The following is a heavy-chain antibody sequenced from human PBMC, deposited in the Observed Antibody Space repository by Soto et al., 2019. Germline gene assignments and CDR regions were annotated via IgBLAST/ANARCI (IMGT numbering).Heavy chain of an antibody. D-gene: IGHD2-15*01. J-gene: IGHJ6*02. CDR2: IYPGDCDT. CDR3: ARHVTGYCSGGSCYSPYYYYGMDV. CDR1: GYSFTSYW. Sequence: GESLKICWKGSGYSFTSYWIGWVRQMPGKGLEWMGIIYPGDCDTRNSPSFQGQVTISADKSISTAYLQWSSLKASDTAMYYCARHVTGYCSGGSCYSPYYYYGMDVWGQGTTVTVSS. V-gene: IGHV5-51*01.